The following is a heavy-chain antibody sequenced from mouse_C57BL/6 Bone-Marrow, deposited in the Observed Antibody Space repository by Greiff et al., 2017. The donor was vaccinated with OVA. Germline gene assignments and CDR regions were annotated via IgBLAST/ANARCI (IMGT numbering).Heavy chain of an antibody. CDR2: IYTGDGDT. V-gene: IGHV1-82*01. CDR1: GYAFSSSW. J-gene: IGHJ2*01. Sequence: VQRVESGPELVKPGASVKISCKASGYAFSSSWMNWVKQRPGKGLEWIGRIYTGDGDTNYNGKFKGKATLTAAKSSSPAYMQLSSLTSEDSTVYFCARHEDGYYASYFDYWGQGTTLTVSS. CDR3: ARHEDGYYASYFDY. D-gene: IGHD2-3*01.